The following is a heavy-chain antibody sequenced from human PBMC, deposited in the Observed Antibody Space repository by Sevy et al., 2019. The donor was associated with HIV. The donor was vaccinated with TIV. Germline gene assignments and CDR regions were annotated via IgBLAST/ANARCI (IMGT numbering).Heavy chain of an antibody. CDR3: ARDWWDTYGYHWLDP. D-gene: IGHD5-18*01. CDR2: ISAGSVMI. Sequence: GGSLRLSCAASGFTFSSYSMVWVRQAPGKGLEWISYISAGSVMIDYADSVKGRFTISRDNVKKSVYLEMNSLRVEDTAVYYFARDWWDTYGYHWLDPWGPGTLVTVSS. CDR1: GFTFSSYS. J-gene: IGHJ5*02. V-gene: IGHV3-48*01.